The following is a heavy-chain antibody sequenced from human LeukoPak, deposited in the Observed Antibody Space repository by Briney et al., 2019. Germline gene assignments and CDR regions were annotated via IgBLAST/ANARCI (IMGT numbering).Heavy chain of an antibody. CDR3: AKRGSAFSFDH. D-gene: IGHD3-10*01. Sequence: GGSLRLSCAASGFTFSSYAMSWVRQAPGKGLEWVSAISPSGGVTYYADSVKGRFTISRDNSKNTLYLQMNSLRAEDTAVYYCAKRGSAFSFDHWGQGTLVTVSS. J-gene: IGHJ4*02. CDR1: GFTFSSYA. CDR2: ISPSGGVT. V-gene: IGHV3-23*01.